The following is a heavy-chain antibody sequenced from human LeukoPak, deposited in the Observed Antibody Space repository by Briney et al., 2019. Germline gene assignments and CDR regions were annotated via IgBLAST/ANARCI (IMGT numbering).Heavy chain of an antibody. CDR2: INHSGST. D-gene: IGHD5-18*01. V-gene: IGHV4-34*01. J-gene: IGHJ4*02. CDR3: ARGFKGTAVVLYFDY. Sequence: SETLSLTCAVYGGSFSGYYWSWIRQPPGKGLEWIGEINHSGSTNYNPSLKSRVTISVDTSKNQFSLKLSSVTAADTAVYYCARGFKGTAVVLYFDYWGQGTLVTVSS. CDR1: GGSFSGYY.